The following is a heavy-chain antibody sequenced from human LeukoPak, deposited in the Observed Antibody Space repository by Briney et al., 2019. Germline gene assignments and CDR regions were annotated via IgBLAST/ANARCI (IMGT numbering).Heavy chain of an antibody. V-gene: IGHV1-46*01. CDR3: ATSTGYDVLTGYQEDHYYFDY. CDR1: GYSFTNYY. Sequence: GALVKVSCKASGYSFTNYYMHWVRQAPGQGLEWMGTINPRDGSTTYTQKFQGRVTVTRDTSTSTVYMDLSSLRSEDTAVYYRATSTGYDVLTGYQEDHYYFDYWGQGTLVTVSS. J-gene: IGHJ4*02. CDR2: INPRDGST. D-gene: IGHD3-9*01.